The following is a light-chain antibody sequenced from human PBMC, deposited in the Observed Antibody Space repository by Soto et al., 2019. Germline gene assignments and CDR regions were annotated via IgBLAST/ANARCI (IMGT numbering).Light chain of an antibody. V-gene: IGKV1-5*03. Sequence: DIQRTQSPSTLSGSVGDRVTITCRASQTISSWLAWYQQKPGKAPKLLIYKASTLKSGVPSRFSGSGSGTEFTLTISSLQPDDFATYYCQHYNSYLEAFGQGTKVDIK. CDR2: KAS. CDR3: QHYNSYLEA. J-gene: IGKJ1*01. CDR1: QTISSW.